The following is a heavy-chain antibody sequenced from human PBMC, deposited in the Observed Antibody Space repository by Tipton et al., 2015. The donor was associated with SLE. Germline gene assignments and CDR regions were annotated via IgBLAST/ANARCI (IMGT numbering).Heavy chain of an antibody. V-gene: IGHV4-59*12. CDR3: ARSRDKTTDAYDI. Sequence: TLSLTCTVSGGSITNYYWTWIRQPPGKGLEWIGYIYFSGNTKYNPSLKSRVTLSVDTSKDQFSLNLSSVTAADTAVYYCARSRDKTTDAYDIWGHGTMVTVSS. D-gene: IGHD1/OR15-1a*01. J-gene: IGHJ3*02. CDR2: IYFSGNT. CDR1: GGSITNYY.